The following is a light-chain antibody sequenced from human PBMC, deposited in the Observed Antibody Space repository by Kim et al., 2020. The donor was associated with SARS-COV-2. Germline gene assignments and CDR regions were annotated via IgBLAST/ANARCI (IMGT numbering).Light chain of an antibody. CDR3: QQSSSSTLT. V-gene: IGKV3-11*01. CDR2: DAS. CDR1: QSISSY. Sequence: EIVLTQSPATLSLSPGERATLSCRASQSISSYLAWYQQKPGQAPRLLIYDASNRATGIPARISGSGSGTDFTLTISSLEPEDFAVYYCQQSSSSTLTFGGGTKVDIK. J-gene: IGKJ4*01.